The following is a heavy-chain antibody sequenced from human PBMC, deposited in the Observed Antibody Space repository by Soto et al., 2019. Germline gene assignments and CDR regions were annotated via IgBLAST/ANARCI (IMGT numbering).Heavy chain of an antibody. CDR1: GGSITINNW. D-gene: IGHD5-18*01. CDR3: ASGXVGYNYGKPYYYFGLDV. Sequence: SETMSLTCAVSGGSITINNWWNWVRQPPGKGLEWIGEIYHSASTNYNPSLKGRVIISVDKSKNQFSLKLSSVTAADTAVYYCASGXVGYNYGKPYYYFGLDVWGQGTTVTVSS. V-gene: IGHV4-4*02. CDR2: IYHSAST. J-gene: IGHJ6*02.